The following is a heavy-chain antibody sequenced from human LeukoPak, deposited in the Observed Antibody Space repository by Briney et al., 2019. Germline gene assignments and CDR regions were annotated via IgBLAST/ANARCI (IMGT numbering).Heavy chain of an antibody. CDR3: AKDLEWELLGSIGY. CDR2: ISYDGTNK. CDR1: GFTFSTYV. V-gene: IGHV3-30-3*01. Sequence: PGRSLRLSCTASGFTFSTYVMHWVRQAPGKGLEWVAVISYDGTNKYYADSMKGRFTISRDNSKNTLYLQMNSLRAEDTAVYYCAKDLEWELLGSIGYWGQGTLVTVSS. D-gene: IGHD1-26*01. J-gene: IGHJ4*02.